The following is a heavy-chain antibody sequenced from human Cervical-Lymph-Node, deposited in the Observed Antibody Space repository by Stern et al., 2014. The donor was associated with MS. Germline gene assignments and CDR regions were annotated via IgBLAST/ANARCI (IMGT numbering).Heavy chain of an antibody. J-gene: IGHJ3*02. D-gene: IGHD6-25*01. CDR2: ISSRSGYI. Sequence: EVHLVESGGGLVKPGGSLRVSCAASGFTFSTYAMYWVRRAPGKGLEWVSSISSRSGYIKYSDSVKGRFTISRDNAKNALYLQMNSLTGEDTAMYYCAKEIDAYSSGWVAFDIWGQGTMVTVSS. V-gene: IGHV3-21*01. CDR1: GFTFSTYA. CDR3: AKEIDAYSSGWVAFDI.